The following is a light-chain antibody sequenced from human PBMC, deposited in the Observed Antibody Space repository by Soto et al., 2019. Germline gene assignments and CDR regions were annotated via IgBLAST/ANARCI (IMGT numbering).Light chain of an antibody. V-gene: IGKV1-39*01. CDR1: QNIDTY. CDR3: QQSYSSPPT. CDR2: DAS. J-gene: IGKJ1*01. Sequence: DIQMTQSPSTLSASVGQRVTITCXASQNIDTYLNWYQQKPGKAPELLIHDASSLQSGVPSRFSGSGSGADFTLTIGSLQPEDFAVYYCQQSYSSPPTFGQGTKVDIK.